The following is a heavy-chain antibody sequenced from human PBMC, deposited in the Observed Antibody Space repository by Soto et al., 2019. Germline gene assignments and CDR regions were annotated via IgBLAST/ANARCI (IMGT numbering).Heavy chain of an antibody. Sequence: SETLSLTCSVSGGSISGSYWSWIRQSPGKGLEWLGYVYYTGSTNYSPSLRSRVSISVDTSKNEFSLRLSSVTAADTAVYFCARSVAVPGAHIDYWGQGTQVPVSS. CDR2: VYYTGST. D-gene: IGHD6-19*01. CDR1: GGSISGSY. CDR3: ARSVAVPGAHIDY. J-gene: IGHJ4*02. V-gene: IGHV4-59*01.